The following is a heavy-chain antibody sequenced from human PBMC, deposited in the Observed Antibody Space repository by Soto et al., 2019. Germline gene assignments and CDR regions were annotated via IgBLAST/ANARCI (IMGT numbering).Heavy chain of an antibody. CDR2: IYHSGST. D-gene: IGHD3-16*01. CDR3: ARGRLREKTNWFDP. V-gene: IGHV4-30-2*01. CDR1: GGSISSGGYS. J-gene: IGHJ5*02. Sequence: QLQLQESGSGLVKPSQTLSLTCAVSGGSISSGGYSWSWIRQPPGKGLEWIGYIYHSGSTYYNPSLKSRVTXXVXMXXNHFSLKLSSVTAAATAVYYCARGRLREKTNWFDPWGQGTLVTVSS.